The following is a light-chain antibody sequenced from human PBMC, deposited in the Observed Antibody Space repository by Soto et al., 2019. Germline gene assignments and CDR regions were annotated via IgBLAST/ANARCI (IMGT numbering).Light chain of an antibody. CDR2: GAS. CDR3: NKYSSSTKT. J-gene: IGKJ1*01. CDR1: QSVSSTY. V-gene: IGKV3-20*01. Sequence: EIVLQQSPGTLSLSPGASSPLSCRASQSVSSTYLAWYQQRPGQANRLLIYGASSRATGIPDRFSGSGSGTDFTLTISRLEPEDFAVYYCNKYSSSTKTVGQGNKVDIK.